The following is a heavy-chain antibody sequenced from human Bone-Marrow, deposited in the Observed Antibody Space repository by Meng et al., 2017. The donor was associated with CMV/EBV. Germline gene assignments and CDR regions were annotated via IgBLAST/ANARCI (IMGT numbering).Heavy chain of an antibody. V-gene: IGHV4-4*07. D-gene: IGHD6-19*01. CDR2: IYTSGST. Sequence: SETLSLTCTVSGGSISSYFWSWIRQPAGKGLEWIGRIYTSGSTNYNPSLKSRVTMSVDTSKNQFSLKLSSVTAADTAVYYCARDYASGWYRGDYYYGMDVWGQGSTVTVSS. J-gene: IGHJ6*01. CDR1: GGSISSYF. CDR3: ARDYASGWYRGDYYYGMDV.